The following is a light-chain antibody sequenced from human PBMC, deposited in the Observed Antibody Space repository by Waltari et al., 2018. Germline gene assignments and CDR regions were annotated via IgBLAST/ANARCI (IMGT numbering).Light chain of an antibody. V-gene: IGLV1-47*01. CDR1: SSTTGRKN. CDR2: HTN. J-gene: IGLJ7*01. CDR3: AAWDDNLIGAV. Sequence: QPVLTQPPSASGPPGQSVTISCPGRSSTTGRKNVFWYQQPPGPPPKPLTSHTNPRPSGVPDRFSGSKSGTSASLAISGLRSEDEADYYCAAWDDNLIGAVFGGGTQLTVL.